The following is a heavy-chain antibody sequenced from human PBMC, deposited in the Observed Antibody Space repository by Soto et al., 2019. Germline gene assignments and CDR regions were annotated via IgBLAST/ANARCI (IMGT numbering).Heavy chain of an antibody. V-gene: IGHV1-2*04. CDR2: INPNSGGT. D-gene: IGHD1-1*01. J-gene: IGHJ4*02. Sequence: ASVKVSCKASGYTFTGYYMHWVRQAPGQGLEWMGWINPNSGGTNYAQKFQGWVTMTRDTSISTAYMELSRLRSDDTAVYYCARGQYNWNDWFCRIDYWGQGTPVPVS. CDR1: GYTFTGYY. CDR3: ARGQYNWNDWFCRIDY.